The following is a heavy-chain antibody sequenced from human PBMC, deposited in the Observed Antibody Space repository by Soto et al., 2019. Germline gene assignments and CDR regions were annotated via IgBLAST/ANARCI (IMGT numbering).Heavy chain of an antibody. CDR1: GFTFSSYA. V-gene: IGHV3-23*01. CDR2: ISGSGGST. Sequence: GGSLRLSCAASGFTFSSYAMSWVRQAPGKGLEWVSAISGSGGSTYYADSVKGRFTISGDNSKNTLYLQMNSLRAEDTAVYYCAMSRYYFHVGTAHGRFYGYGMDVWGQGTTVTVSS. D-gene: IGHD5-18*01. CDR3: AMSRYYFHVGTAHGRFYGYGMDV. J-gene: IGHJ6*02.